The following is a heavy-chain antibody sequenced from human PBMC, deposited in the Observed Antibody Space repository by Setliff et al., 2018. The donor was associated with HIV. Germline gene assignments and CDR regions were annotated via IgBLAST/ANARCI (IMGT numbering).Heavy chain of an antibody. CDR3: ARGPTGTTAGDY. V-gene: IGHV3-21*01. CDR2: ISTGGHFI. D-gene: IGHD1-1*01. CDR1: GFTFSDYT. Sequence: GGSLRLSCAASGFTFSDYTMNWVRQAPGKGLERVSSISTGGHFIYYADSVKGRFTISRDNAKKSVYLQMNSLRGEDTAVYYCARGPTGTTAGDYWGQGTLVTVSS. J-gene: IGHJ4*02.